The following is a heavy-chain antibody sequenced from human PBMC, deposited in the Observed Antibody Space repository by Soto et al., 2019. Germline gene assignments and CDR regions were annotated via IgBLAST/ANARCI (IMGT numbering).Heavy chain of an antibody. D-gene: IGHD2-21*01. CDR3: ATRGDTGDIDY. J-gene: IGHJ4*02. V-gene: IGHV4-59*01. CDR1: GGSISSYY. Sequence: SETLSLTCTVSGGSISSYYLSWIRQPPGKGLEWVGYIYYSGSTNYNPSLKSRVTISVDTSKNQFSLKLSSVTAADTAVCYCATRGDTGDIDYWGQGTLVTVSS. CDR2: IYYSGST.